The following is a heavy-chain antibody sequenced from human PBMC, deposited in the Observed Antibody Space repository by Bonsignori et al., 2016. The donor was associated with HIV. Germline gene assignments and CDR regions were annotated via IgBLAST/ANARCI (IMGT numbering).Heavy chain of an antibody. CDR2: IYHDGTT. V-gene: IGHV4-38-2*01. J-gene: IGHJ4*02. CDR3: ARGEASSSGADYFDY. CDR1: GYSISSGYY. D-gene: IGHD6-6*01. Sequence: GSLRLSCAVSGYSISSGYYWGWIRQPPGKGLEWIGSIYHDGTTHYNPSLKSRVTLSVDTSKNQFSLKLTSVTATDTAVYSCARGEASSSGADYFDYWGQGTLVTVSS.